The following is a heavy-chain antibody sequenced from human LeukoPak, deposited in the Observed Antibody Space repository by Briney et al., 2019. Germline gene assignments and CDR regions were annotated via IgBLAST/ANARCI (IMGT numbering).Heavy chain of an antibody. D-gene: IGHD5-18*01. J-gene: IGHJ4*02. V-gene: IGHV4-31*03. CDR2: IYYTGRT. Sequence: SETLSLTCTVSGGSISSAGYYWNWIRQHPTEGLEWIGHIYYTGRTTYNPSVKSRVTISADTSKNQFSLKLNSVTAADTAVYFCASAPLGNSFGYMDYWGQGTRVAVS. CDR1: GGSISSAGYY. CDR3: ASAPLGNSFGYMDY.